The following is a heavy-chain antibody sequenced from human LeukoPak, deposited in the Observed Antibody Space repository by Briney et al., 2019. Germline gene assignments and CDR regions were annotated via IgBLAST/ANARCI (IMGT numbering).Heavy chain of an antibody. CDR2: INHNGNVN. D-gene: IGHD6-6*01. Sequence: GGSLRLSCAASGFTFSSYWMNWARQAPGKGLEWVASINHNGNVNYYVDSVKGRFTISRDNAKNSLYLQMNSLRAEDTAVYYCARGAARPDYWGQGTLVTVSS. J-gene: IGHJ4*02. CDR1: GFTFSSYW. CDR3: ARGAARPDY. V-gene: IGHV3-7*03.